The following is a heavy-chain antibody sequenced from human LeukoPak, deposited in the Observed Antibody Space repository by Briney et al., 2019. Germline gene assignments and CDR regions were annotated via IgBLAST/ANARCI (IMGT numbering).Heavy chain of an antibody. D-gene: IGHD2-2*02. J-gene: IGHJ3*02. CDR2: ISSSSNTR. CDR1: GFTFSSYS. CDR3: ARVGYCSSTSCYRRDAFDI. Sequence: GGSLRLSCAASGFTFSSYSMNWVRQAPGKGLEWVSYISSSSNTRSYADSVKGRFTVSRDNAKNSLYLQMNSLRAEDTAVYYCARVGYCSSTSCYRRDAFDIWGQGTMVTVSS. V-gene: IGHV3-48*04.